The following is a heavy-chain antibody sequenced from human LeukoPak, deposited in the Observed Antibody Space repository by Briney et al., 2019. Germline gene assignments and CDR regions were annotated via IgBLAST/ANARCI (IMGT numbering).Heavy chain of an antibody. CDR2: IKQDGSEK. Sequence: PGGSLRLSCAASGFTFSSYWMSWVRQAPGKGLEWVANIKQDGSEKYYVDSVKGRFTISRDNAKNSLYLQMNSLRAEDTAVYYCARVALGDYGSSGYSYGLIGVFDYWGQGTLVTVSS. V-gene: IGHV3-7*01. CDR3: ARVALGDYGSSGYSYGLIGVFDY. D-gene: IGHD5-18*01. J-gene: IGHJ4*02. CDR1: GFTFSSYW.